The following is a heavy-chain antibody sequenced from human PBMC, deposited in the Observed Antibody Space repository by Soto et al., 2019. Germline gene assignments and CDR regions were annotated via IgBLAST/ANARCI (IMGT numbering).Heavy chain of an antibody. CDR2: ISGSGGST. Sequence: GGSHRQTGAASEFTFRSDPISWVRQAPGKGLEWVSAISGSGGSTYYADSVKGRFTISRDNSKNTLYLQMNSLRAEDTAVYYCAKDGYSSSWPNDYWGQGTLVTVSS. CDR3: AKDGYSSSWPNDY. D-gene: IGHD6-13*01. V-gene: IGHV3-23*01. J-gene: IGHJ4*02. CDR1: EFTFRSDP.